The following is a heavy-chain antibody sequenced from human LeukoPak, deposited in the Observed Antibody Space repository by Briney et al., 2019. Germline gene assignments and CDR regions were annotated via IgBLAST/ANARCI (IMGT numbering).Heavy chain of an antibody. J-gene: IGHJ4*02. D-gene: IGHD1-1*01. Sequence: GGSLRLSCAASGFIFSSYSMNWVRQAPGKGLEWVSTIRSNGATAYNADSVKGRFTISRDNSKNTVYLQMNSLRVEDTAIYYCARGQEFDDGVFDSWGQGTLVTVSS. CDR2: IRSNGATA. CDR1: GFIFSSYS. V-gene: IGHV3-23*01. CDR3: ARGQEFDDGVFDS.